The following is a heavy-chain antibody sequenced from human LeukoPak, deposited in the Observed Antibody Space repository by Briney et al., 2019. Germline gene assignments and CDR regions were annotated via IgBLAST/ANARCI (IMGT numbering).Heavy chain of an antibody. D-gene: IGHD3-10*01. CDR1: GYSFTSYW. CDR2: IYPGDSET. J-gene: IGHJ5*02. CDR3: ARLHYYGSGRRGAWFDP. Sequence: HGESLKISCKGSGYSFTSYWIGWVRQMPGKGLEWMGIIYPGDSETRYSPSFQGQVTISADKSIRTAYLQWSSLKASDTAMYYCARLHYYGSGRRGAWFDPWGQGTLVTVSS. V-gene: IGHV5-51*01.